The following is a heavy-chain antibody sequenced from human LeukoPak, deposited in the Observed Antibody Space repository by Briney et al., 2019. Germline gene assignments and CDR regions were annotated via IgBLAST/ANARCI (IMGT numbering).Heavy chain of an antibody. CDR3: AKDGADILTGRYWYFDL. J-gene: IGHJ2*01. Sequence: PGGSLRLSCEACGFTFSSYAMGWVRQAPGKGLEWVSVTSESGGSTHYADSVKGRFTISRDNSKNTLYLQMNSLRAEDTAVYYCAKDGADILTGRYWYFDLWGRGTLVTVSS. CDR2: TSESGGST. D-gene: IGHD3-9*01. CDR1: GFTFSSYA. V-gene: IGHV3-23*01.